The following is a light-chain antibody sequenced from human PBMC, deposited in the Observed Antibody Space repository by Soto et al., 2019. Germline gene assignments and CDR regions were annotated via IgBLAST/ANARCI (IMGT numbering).Light chain of an antibody. CDR2: GAA. CDR3: QQYHNWPA. CDR1: QSVFSS. Sequence: EIVMTQSPATLSVSPGERATLCFRASQSVFSSLAWYQQKPGQAPRLLIYGAATRATGIPARFSGSGSGTEFTLTISSLQSEDFAVYYCQQYHNWPAFGQGTKVDI. J-gene: IGKJ1*01. V-gene: IGKV3-15*01.